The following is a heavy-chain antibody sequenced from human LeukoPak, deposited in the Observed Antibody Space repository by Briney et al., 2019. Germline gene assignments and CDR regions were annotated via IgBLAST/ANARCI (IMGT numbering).Heavy chain of an antibody. D-gene: IGHD6-6*01. CDR3: ARDTGYSSSSDY. CDR1: GGSFSGYC. J-gene: IGHJ4*02. Sequence: PSETLSLTCAVYGGSFSGYCWTWIRQPPGKGLEWIGSIYYSGSTYYNPSLKSRVAISVDTSKNQFSLKLSSVTAADTAVYYCARDTGYSSSSDYWGQGTLVTVSS. CDR2: IYYSGST. V-gene: IGHV4-34*01.